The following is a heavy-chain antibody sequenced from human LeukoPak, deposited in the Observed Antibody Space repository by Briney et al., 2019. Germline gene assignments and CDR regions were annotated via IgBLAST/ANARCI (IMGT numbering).Heavy chain of an antibody. CDR1: GFTFSSYW. V-gene: IGHV3-74*01. CDR2: INSDGRST. CDR3: ARDQLYCSGGICYFDY. J-gene: IGHJ4*02. D-gene: IGHD2-15*01. Sequence: PGGSLRLSCAASGFTFSSYWMHWVRQAPGKGLVWVSRINSDGRSTSSADSVKGRFTISRDNAKNTLYLQMNSLRTEDTAVYCCARDQLYCSGGICYFDYWGQGTLVTVSS.